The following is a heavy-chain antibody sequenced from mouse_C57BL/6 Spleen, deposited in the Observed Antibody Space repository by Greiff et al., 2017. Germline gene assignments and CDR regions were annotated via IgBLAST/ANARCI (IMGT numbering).Heavy chain of an antibody. CDR1: GFHIQKTY. CDR2: IDPANGNT. Sequence: VQLQQSVAELVRPGASGKLSCTTSGFHIQKTYMHWVKQRPEQGLEWIGRIDPANGNTKYAPKFQGQATITADTSSNTAYLQLSSLTSEDTAIYYCARSGDYDFSFWFAYWGQGTLVTVSA. D-gene: IGHD2-4*01. CDR3: ARSGDYDFSFWFAY. V-gene: IGHV14-3*01. J-gene: IGHJ3*01.